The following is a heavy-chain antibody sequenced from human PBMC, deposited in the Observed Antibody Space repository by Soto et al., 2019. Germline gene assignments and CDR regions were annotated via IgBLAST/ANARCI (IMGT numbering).Heavy chain of an antibody. J-gene: IGHJ4*02. Sequence: ASVKVSCKASGYTFTSYDINWVRQATGQGLEWMGWMNPNSGTTGYAQKFQGRVTMTRNTSMSTAYMELSSLRSEDTAVYYCARVSRDGYNSPSEFFDYWGQGTLVTVSS. D-gene: IGHD5-12*01. CDR3: ARVSRDGYNSPSEFFDY. V-gene: IGHV1-8*01. CDR2: MNPNSGTT. CDR1: GYTFTSYD.